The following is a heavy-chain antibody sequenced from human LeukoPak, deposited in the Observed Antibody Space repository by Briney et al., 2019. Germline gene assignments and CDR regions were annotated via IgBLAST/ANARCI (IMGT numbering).Heavy chain of an antibody. CDR1: GFTFSSSA. CDR2: ISISGDDT. CDR3: ANPEWGTDLVGFDY. J-gene: IGHJ4*02. V-gene: IGHV3-23*01. D-gene: IGHD1-26*01. Sequence: PGGSLRLSCAASGFTFSSSAMNWVRQAPGKGLEWVSAISISGDDTYYAESVKGRFTISRDNSKNTLYLRMNSLRAEDTAVYFCANPEWGTDLVGFDYWGQGTLVTVSS.